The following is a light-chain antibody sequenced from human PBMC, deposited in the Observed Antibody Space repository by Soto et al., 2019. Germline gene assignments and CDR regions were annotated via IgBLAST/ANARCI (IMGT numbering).Light chain of an antibody. CDR1: QSVCSRC. CDR3: QHCGTTPWT. V-gene: IGKV3-20*01. J-gene: IGKJ1*01. CDR2: GAS. Sequence: ETVLTQSPGTLSLSPGERVTLSCRASQSVCSRCFAWYQQKHGQSPRLLIYGASTRASGIPDRFSGSGSGTDFTLTISRLEPEDFAVYYCQHCGTTPWTFGQGTKVGIK.